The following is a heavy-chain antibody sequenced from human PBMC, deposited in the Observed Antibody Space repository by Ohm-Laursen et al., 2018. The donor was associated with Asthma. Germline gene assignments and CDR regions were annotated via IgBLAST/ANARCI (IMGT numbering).Heavy chain of an antibody. CDR3: ARAEYYFDY. J-gene: IGHJ4*02. Sequence: ASVKVSCKVSGYPFTGYAVHWVRQAPGQGLEWMGIINPSGGSTSYAQKFQGRVTMTRDTSTSTVYMELSSLRSEDSAVYYCARAEYYFDYWGQGTLVTVSS. CDR2: INPSGGST. CDR1: GYPFTGYA. V-gene: IGHV1-46*01.